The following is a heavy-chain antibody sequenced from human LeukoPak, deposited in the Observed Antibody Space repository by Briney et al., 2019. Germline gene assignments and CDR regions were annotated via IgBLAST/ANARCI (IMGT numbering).Heavy chain of an antibody. J-gene: IGHJ3*01. Sequence: GGSLRLSCVASGFTVSSNYMNWVRQAPEEGLEWVSVMYSGGGTHYADSVQGRFTLSRDNSKSTLYLQMNTLRTEDTAVYYCARGMGAYDAFDVWGQGTMVTVSS. CDR1: GFTVSSNY. CDR3: ARGMGAYDAFDV. CDR2: MYSGGGT. D-gene: IGHD1-26*01. V-gene: IGHV3-66*02.